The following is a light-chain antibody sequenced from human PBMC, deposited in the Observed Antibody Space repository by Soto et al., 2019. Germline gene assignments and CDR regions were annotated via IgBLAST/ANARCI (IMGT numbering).Light chain of an antibody. V-gene: IGLV2-14*01. Sequence: QSVLTQPASVSGSPGQSITISCAGTGGDVGGYNYVSCYQQHPGKAPKLMIYEVIRRPSGISNRFSGSKSGNTASLTISTLLAEDEAEYYCSSSTTSSTVVFGGGTKLTVL. CDR1: GGDVGGYNY. CDR3: SSSTTSSTVV. CDR2: EVI. J-gene: IGLJ3*02.